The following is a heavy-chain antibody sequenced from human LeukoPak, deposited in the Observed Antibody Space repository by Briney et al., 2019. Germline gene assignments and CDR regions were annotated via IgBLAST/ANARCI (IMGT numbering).Heavy chain of an antibody. V-gene: IGHV1-18*01. D-gene: IGHD1-26*01. CDR1: GYTFTIYG. Sequence: ASVTVSSKASGYTFTIYGISWVRQAPGQGLEWMGWISGYNGNTNYAQKLQGRVTMTTDTSTSTAYMELRSLRSDDTAVYYCAREVLGATRASWFDHWGQGTLVTVSS. CDR3: AREVLGATRASWFDH. CDR2: ISGYNGNT. J-gene: IGHJ5*02.